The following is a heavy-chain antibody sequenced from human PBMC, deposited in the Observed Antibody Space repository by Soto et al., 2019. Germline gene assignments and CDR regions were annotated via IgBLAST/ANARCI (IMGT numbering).Heavy chain of an antibody. D-gene: IGHD3-3*01. V-gene: IGHV1-46*01. CDR1: GYTFTSYY. CDR3: ARDPITIFGVVISPYYYYGMDV. J-gene: IGHJ6*02. CDR2: INPSGGST. Sequence: ASVKVSCKASGYTFTSYYMHWVRQAPGQGLEWMGIINPSGGSTSYAQKFQGRVTMTRDTSTSTVYMELSSLRSEDTAVYYCARDPITIFGVVISPYYYYGMDVWGQGTTVTV.